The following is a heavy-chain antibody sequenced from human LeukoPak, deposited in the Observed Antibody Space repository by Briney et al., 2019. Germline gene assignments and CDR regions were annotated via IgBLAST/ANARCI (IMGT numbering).Heavy chain of an antibody. V-gene: IGHV4-61*01. CDR1: GGSVSSGSYY. Sequence: PSETLSLTCTVSGGSVSSGSYYWSWIRQPPGEGLEWIGYIYYSGSTNYNPSLKSRVTISVDTSKNQFSLKLSSVTAADTAVYYCARGDSIDYWGQGTLVTVSS. CDR3: ARGDSIDY. CDR2: IYYSGST. D-gene: IGHD3-22*01. J-gene: IGHJ4*02.